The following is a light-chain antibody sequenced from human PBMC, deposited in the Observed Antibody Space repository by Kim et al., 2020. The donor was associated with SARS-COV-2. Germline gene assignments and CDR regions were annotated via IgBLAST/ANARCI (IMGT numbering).Light chain of an antibody. CDR2: DAT. Sequence: SPGERATLSYRASQTIKNRLVWYQHKPGQAPRLLIYDATTRATGVPARFIGSGSETDFTLTISSLQSEDFAVYYCQQSNDWPPLTFGQGTKVDIK. J-gene: IGKJ1*01. CDR3: QQSNDWPPLT. CDR1: QTIKNR. V-gene: IGKV3-15*01.